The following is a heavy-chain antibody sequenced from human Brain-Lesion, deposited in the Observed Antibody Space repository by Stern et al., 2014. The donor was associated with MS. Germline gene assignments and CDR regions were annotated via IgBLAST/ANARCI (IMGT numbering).Heavy chain of an antibody. CDR1: GLIFSNYA. CDR3: ARVDPPLDYYYGMDV. Sequence: QVQLVQSGGGVVQPGRSLRLSCAASGLIFSNYAMHWVRQAPGKGLQWVAIISYDGGNKCYAESVKGRFTISRDNSKNTLYLQMNSLKSEDTAVYYCARVDPPLDYYYGMDVWGQGTTVTVSS. CDR2: ISYDGGNK. J-gene: IGHJ6*02. V-gene: IGHV3-30*01. D-gene: IGHD5-12*01.